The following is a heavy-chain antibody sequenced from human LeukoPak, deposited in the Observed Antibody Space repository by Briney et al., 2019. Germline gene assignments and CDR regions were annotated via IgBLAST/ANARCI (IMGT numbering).Heavy chain of an antibody. CDR3: ACSSSGWFWNY. D-gene: IGHD6-19*01. J-gene: IGHJ4*02. V-gene: IGHV4-4*07. CDR1: DGSISSYY. CDR2: LYTSGST. Sequence: PSETLSLTCTVSDGSISSYYWSWIRQPAGKGLEWIGRLYTSGSTTYNPSLKSRVTMSVDTSKNQFSLKLSSVTAADTAVYYCACSSSGWFWNYWGQGTLVTVSS.